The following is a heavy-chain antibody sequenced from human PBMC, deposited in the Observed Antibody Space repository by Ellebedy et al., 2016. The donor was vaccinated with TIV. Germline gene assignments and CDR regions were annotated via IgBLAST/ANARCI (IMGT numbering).Heavy chain of an antibody. V-gene: IGHV1-18*04. J-gene: IGHJ4*02. CDR1: GYTFTSYG. D-gene: IGHD3-16*01. CDR2: INAYNGDT. Sequence: AASVKVSCKASGYTFTSYGISWVRQAPGQGLEWMGWINAYNGDTNYAQKLQGRVTMTTDTSTSTAYMELRSLRSDDPAGYYCARDRGEAGASDYWGQGTLVTVSS. CDR3: ARDRGEAGASDY.